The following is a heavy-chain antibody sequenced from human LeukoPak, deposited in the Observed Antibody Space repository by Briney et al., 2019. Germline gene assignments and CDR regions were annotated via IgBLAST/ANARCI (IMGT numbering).Heavy chain of an antibody. V-gene: IGHV4-34*01. J-gene: IGHJ4*02. Sequence: SETLSLTCAVYGGSFSGYYWSWIRQPPGKGPEWIGEINHSGSTNYNPSLKSRVTISVDTSKNQFSLKLSSVTAADTAVYYCARAVTGKYYFDYWGQGTLVTVSS. CDR3: ARAVTGKYYFDY. D-gene: IGHD1-14*01. CDR1: GGSFSGYY. CDR2: INHSGST.